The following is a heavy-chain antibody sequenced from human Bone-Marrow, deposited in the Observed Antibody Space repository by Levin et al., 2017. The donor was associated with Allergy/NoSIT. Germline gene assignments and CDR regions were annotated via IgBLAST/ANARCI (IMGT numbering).Heavy chain of an antibody. CDR3: ARIPLGTPETLFTRGAFDY. CDR2: INTISGDT. V-gene: IGHV1-2*06. CDR1: GYTFTGYY. Sequence: GESLKISCETSGYTFTGYYIHWVRQAPGQGLEWMGRINTISGDTNYAQNFQGRVTVTRDTSVSTAYMELTSLTSDDTAVYYCARIPLGTPETLFTRGAFDYWGQGTLVTVSS. J-gene: IGHJ4*02. D-gene: IGHD3-3*01.